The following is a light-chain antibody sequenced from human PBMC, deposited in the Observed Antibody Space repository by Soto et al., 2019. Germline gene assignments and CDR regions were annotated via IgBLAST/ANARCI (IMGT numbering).Light chain of an antibody. CDR3: LQLESYPRT. CDR1: QDISSF. Sequence: IQLTQSPSSLSPSVGDRVTIICSASQDISSFLAWYQQKQGKAPKXLIFAASTLQSGVPSRFSGSGSGTDLTITISSLKPEDFETYYCLQLESYPRTFGQGTKVDIK. J-gene: IGKJ1*01. CDR2: AAS. V-gene: IGKV1-9*01.